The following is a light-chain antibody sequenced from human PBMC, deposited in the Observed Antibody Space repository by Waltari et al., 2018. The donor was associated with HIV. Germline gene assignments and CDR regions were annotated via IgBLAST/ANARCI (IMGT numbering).Light chain of an antibody. Sequence: QSVMTQPPSASGTPGQSVTISCSGSSSNIGNNPVNWYQQLPGTAPKLLIYTNNLRPSGVPDRFSGSRSGTSASLAISGLQSEDEADYYCSSYRSSSTPLWVFGGGTKLTVL. CDR3: SSYRSSSTPLWV. CDR2: TNN. CDR1: SSNIGNNP. V-gene: IGLV1-44*01. J-gene: IGLJ3*02.